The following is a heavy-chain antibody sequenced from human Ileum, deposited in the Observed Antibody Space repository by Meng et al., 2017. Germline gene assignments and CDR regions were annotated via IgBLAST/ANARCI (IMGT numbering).Heavy chain of an antibody. D-gene: IGHD3-10*01. Sequence: GPGLVKPSQTLSPTCTVSGVSISRGFYHWNWIRQHPGKGLEWIGSIYYSGTIYYNPSLKSRVTISLDTSKNQFSLNLSSVTAADTAVYYCARDRFSSGSSNWFDPWGQGTLVTVSS. CDR1: GVSISRGFYH. V-gene: IGHV4-31*03. CDR3: ARDRFSSGSSNWFDP. CDR2: IYYSGTI. J-gene: IGHJ5*02.